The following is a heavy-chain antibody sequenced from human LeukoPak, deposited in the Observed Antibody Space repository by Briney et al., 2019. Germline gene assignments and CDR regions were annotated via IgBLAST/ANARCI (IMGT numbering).Heavy chain of an antibody. Sequence: GASVKVSCKASEYTFTSYYMHWVRQAPGQGLEWMGIINPSGGNTGYAQKFQGRVTMTRNTSISTAYMELSSLRSEDTAVYYCAREGGYYFDYWGQGTLVTVSS. D-gene: IGHD1-26*01. V-gene: IGHV1-46*01. CDR2: INPSGGNT. CDR1: EYTFTSYY. J-gene: IGHJ4*02. CDR3: AREGGYYFDY.